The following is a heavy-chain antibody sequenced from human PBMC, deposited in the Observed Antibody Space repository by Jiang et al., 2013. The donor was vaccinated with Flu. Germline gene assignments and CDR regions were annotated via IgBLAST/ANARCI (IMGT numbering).Heavy chain of an antibody. CDR1: FTSYD. Sequence: FTSYDINWVRQATGQGLEWMGWMNPNSGNTGYAQKFQGRVTMTRNTSISTAYMELSSLRSEDTAVYYCASYCTGGVCYGIWGQGTLVTVSS. J-gene: IGHJ4*02. CDR2: MNPNSGNT. CDR3: ASYCTGGVCYGI. D-gene: IGHD2-8*02. V-gene: IGHV1-8*01.